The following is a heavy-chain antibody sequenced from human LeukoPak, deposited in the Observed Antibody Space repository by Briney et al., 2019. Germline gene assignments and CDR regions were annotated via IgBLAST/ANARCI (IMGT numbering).Heavy chain of an antibody. Sequence: PGGSLRLSCAASGFTFNSHWMHWVRQAPGKGLEWVAVISYDGSNKYYADSVKGRFTISRDNSKNTLYLQMNSLRAEDTAVYYCAREREVVAAISYFDYWGQGTLVTVSS. D-gene: IGHD2-15*01. V-gene: IGHV3-30-3*01. CDR1: GFTFNSHW. CDR2: ISYDGSNK. J-gene: IGHJ4*02. CDR3: AREREVVAAISYFDY.